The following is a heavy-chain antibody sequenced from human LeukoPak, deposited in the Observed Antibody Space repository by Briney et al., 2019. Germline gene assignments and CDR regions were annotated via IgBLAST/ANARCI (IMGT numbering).Heavy chain of an antibody. V-gene: IGHV3-9*01. J-gene: IGHJ6*03. D-gene: IGHD6-6*01. CDR1: GFTFDEYT. CDR2: ISGNGGSI. Sequence: SLRHSSAASGFTFDEYTMHCVPEAPGEGLEWVSGISGNGGSIGYADSVNGRFVISRDNAKNSLYLQMNSLRAEDTALYYCAKGGAARPSAAYYYYYYMDVWGKGPTVTVSS. CDR3: AKGGAARPSAAYYYYYYMDV.